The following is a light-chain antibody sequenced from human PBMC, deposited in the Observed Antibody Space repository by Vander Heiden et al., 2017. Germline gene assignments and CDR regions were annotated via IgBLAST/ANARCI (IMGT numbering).Light chain of an antibody. CDR3: QQLNSYLWT. J-gene: IGKJ1*01. V-gene: IGKV1-9*01. CDR1: QGISSY. Sequence: IQLTQSPSYLSASVGDRVTITYRASQGISSYLAWYQQKPGKAPKLLIYAASTLQSGVPSRFSGSGSGTDFTLTISSLQPEDFATYYCQQLNSYLWTFGQGTKVEIK. CDR2: AAS.